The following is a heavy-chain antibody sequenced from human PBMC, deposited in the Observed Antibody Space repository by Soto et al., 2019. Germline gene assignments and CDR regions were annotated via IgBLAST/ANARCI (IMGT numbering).Heavy chain of an antibody. D-gene: IGHD3-10*01. V-gene: IGHV3-49*03. CDR3: TRDQPPSLWFGELLTSSPFDY. J-gene: IGHJ4*02. CDR1: GFTFGDYA. CDR2: IRSKAYGGTT. Sequence: GGSLRLSCTASGFTFGDYAMSWFRQAPGKGLEWVGFIRSKAYGGTTEYAASVKGRFTISRDDSKSIAYLQMNSLKTEDTAVYYCTRDQPPSLWFGELLTSSPFDYWGQGTLVTVSS.